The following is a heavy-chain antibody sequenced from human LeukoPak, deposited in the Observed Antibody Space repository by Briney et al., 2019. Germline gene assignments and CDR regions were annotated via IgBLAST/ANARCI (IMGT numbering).Heavy chain of an antibody. J-gene: IGHJ4*02. CDR2: SIPIFGTA. Sequence: ASVKVSCKASGYTFTSYGISWVRQAPGQGLEWRGGSIPIFGTANYAQKFQSRDTITADESTSTASMELCRLRSEDTAVYYRARVGSRYCSSTSCYTAFDFWGQGTLVTVSS. CDR1: GYTFTSYG. CDR3: ARVGSRYCSSTSCYTAFDF. V-gene: IGHV1-69*13. D-gene: IGHD2-2*02.